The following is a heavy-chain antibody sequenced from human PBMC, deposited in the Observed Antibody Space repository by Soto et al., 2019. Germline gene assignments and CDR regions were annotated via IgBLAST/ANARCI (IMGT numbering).Heavy chain of an antibody. CDR2: IYYSGRT. V-gene: IGHV4-39*01. Sequence: SETLSLTCIVSGESISSSSYYWGWIRQPPGKGLEWIGSIYYSGRTYYNPSFKSRVTISIDTSKNQFSLKLSSVTATDTAVYYCARQRTTVVTQAYFDHWGQRALVTVSS. D-gene: IGHD2-21*02. J-gene: IGHJ4*02. CDR3: ARQRTTVVTQAYFDH. CDR1: GESISSSSYY.